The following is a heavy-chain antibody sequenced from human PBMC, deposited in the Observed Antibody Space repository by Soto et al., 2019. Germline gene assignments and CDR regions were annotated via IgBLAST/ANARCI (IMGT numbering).Heavy chain of an antibody. V-gene: IGHV3-30*18. CDR1: GFTFRWFG. CDR3: AKGEVRGIIPSYFDY. CDR2: ISNDGSNE. J-gene: IGHJ4*02. D-gene: IGHD3-10*01. Sequence: GGSLRLSCAGSGFTFRWFGMNWVRQAPGKGLEWVARISNDGSNEYYVDSVKGRFTISRDNSKNTLYLQMDSLRAEDTAVYYCAKGEVRGIIPSYFDYWGMGTLVTVSS.